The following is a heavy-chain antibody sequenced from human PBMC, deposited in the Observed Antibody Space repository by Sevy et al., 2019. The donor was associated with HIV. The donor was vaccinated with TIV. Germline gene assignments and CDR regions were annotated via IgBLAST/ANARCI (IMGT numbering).Heavy chain of an antibody. J-gene: IGHJ3*02. V-gene: IGHV3-53*01. Sequence: GGSLRLSCAASGFTVSSNYMSWVRQAPGKGLEWVSVIYSGGRTYYADSVKGRFTISRNNSNNTLYLQRNRLRAEDTAVYYCARGTGGAFDIWGQGTMVTVS. D-gene: IGHD3-16*01. CDR1: GFTVSSNY. CDR3: ARGTGGAFDI. CDR2: IYSGGRT.